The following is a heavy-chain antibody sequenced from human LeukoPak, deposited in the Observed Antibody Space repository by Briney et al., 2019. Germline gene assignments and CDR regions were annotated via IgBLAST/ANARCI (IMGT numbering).Heavy chain of an antibody. CDR3: ARARPKNMVRGLIMRRESRYYFDY. CDR1: AFSVGSNY. V-gene: IGHV3-53*01. D-gene: IGHD3-10*01. Sequence: GGYLRLSCAASAFSVGSNYMTWVRQAPGKGLEWVSLIYSGGSTYYADSVKGRFTISRDNSKSTLYIQMNSLRAEDTAVYYCARARPKNMVRGLIMRRESRYYFDYWGQGTLVTVSS. J-gene: IGHJ4*02. CDR2: IYSGGST.